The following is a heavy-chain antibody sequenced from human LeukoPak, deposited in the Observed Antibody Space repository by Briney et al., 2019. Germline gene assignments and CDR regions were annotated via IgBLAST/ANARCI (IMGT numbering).Heavy chain of an antibody. CDR1: GFTFSSYW. Sequence: GGSLRLSCASSGFTFSSYWMSWVRLAPGKGLEWVANIKGDGSEKWYADSVKGRFTISRDNAQNSVHLQMNSLRAEDTAVYHCARDEYRSRWLHPWGQGTLVTVTS. CDR3: ARDEYRSRWLHP. D-gene: IGHD6-19*01. CDR2: IKGDGSEK. V-gene: IGHV3-7*01. J-gene: IGHJ5*02.